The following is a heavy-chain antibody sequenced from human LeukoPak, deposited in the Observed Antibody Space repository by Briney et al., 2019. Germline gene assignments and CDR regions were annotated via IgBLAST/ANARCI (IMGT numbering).Heavy chain of an antibody. CDR1: GFTVSSNY. D-gene: IGHD3-16*01. CDR2: ISGSGGST. V-gene: IGHV3-23*01. J-gene: IGHJ4*02. Sequence: GGSLRLSCAASGFTVSSNYMSWVRQAPGKGLEWVSAISGSGGSTYYADSVKGRFTISRDNSKNTLYLQMNSLRAEDTAVYYCAKDRFPYERHYFDYWGQGTLVTVSS. CDR3: AKDRFPYERHYFDY.